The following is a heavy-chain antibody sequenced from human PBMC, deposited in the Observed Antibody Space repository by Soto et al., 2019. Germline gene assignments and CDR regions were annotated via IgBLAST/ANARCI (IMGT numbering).Heavy chain of an antibody. J-gene: IGHJ6*02. Sequence: EVQLVESGGGLIYPGGSLRLSCAASGLTISNAWMNWVRQAPGKGLEWVGRIKTNSEGGTTDYAAAVKGRFTVSRDDSKNTLYLQMYSLKTEDTAVYYCTTGSVEGVWGQGTMVAVSS. V-gene: IGHV3-15*07. CDR2: IKTNSEGGTT. CDR1: GLTISNAW. CDR3: TTGSVEGV.